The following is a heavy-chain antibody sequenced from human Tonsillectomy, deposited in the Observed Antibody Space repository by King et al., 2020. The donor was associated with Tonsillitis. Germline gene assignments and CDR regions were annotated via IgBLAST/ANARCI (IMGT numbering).Heavy chain of an antibody. Sequence: VQLVESGGGLVQPGGSLRLSCAASGFTFSSYWMSWVRQAPGKGLEWVANIKQDGSEKYYVDSVKGRFTISRDNAKNSLYLQMNNLRAEDTAVYYCARGYGSARYYINFLLDYWGQGTLVTVSS. CDR3: ARGYGSARYYINFLLDY. J-gene: IGHJ4*02. D-gene: IGHD3-10*01. CDR2: IKQDGSEK. V-gene: IGHV3-7*03. CDR1: GFTFSSYW.